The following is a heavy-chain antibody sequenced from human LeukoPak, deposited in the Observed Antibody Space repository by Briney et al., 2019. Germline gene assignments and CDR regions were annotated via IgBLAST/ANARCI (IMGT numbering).Heavy chain of an antibody. Sequence: PSETLSLTCTVSGGSISSYYWSWIRQPAGKGLEWMGYIYYSGSTNYNPSLKSRVTISVDTSKNQFSLKLSSVTAADTAVYYCARLDIVVVPAAMYYFDYWGQGTLVTVSS. J-gene: IGHJ4*02. V-gene: IGHV4-59*08. CDR2: IYYSGST. CDR1: GGSISSYY. D-gene: IGHD2-2*01. CDR3: ARLDIVVVPAAMYYFDY.